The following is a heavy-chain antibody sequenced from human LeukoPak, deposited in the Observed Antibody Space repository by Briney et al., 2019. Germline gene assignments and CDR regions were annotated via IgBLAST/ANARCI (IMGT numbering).Heavy chain of an antibody. CDR2: ISGSGGST. D-gene: IGHD3-10*01. J-gene: IGHJ5*02. CDR3: ARDQGVWFGESNNWFDP. V-gene: IGHV3-23*01. CDR1: GFTFSSYA. Sequence: GGSLRLSCAASGFTFSSYAMSWVRQAPGKGLEWVSAISGSGGSTYYADSVKGRFTISRDNSKNTLYLQMNSLRAEDTAVYYCARDQGVWFGESNNWFDPWGQGTLVTVSS.